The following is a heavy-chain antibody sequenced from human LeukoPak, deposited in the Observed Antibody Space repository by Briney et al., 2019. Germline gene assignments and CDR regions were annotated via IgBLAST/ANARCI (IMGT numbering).Heavy chain of an antibody. Sequence: MGWINPNSGGTNYAQKFQGRVTMTRDTSISTAYMELSRLRSDDTAVYYCARALVGGWLDYWGQGTLVTVSS. J-gene: IGHJ4*02. CDR3: ARALVGGWLDY. CDR2: INPNSGGT. D-gene: IGHD6-19*01. V-gene: IGHV1-2*02.